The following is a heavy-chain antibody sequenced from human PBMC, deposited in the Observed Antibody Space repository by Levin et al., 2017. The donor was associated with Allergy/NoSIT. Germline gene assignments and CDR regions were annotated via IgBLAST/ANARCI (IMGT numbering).Heavy chain of an antibody. CDR3: ASDGSYDTLDI. V-gene: IGHV3-21*01. CDR2: ISSSSTYI. D-gene: IGHD6-6*01. CDR1: GFTFSGYT. Sequence: PGGSLRLSCAASGFTFSGYTLNWVRQAPGKGLEWVSSISSSSTYIYYADSLKGRFTISRDAAKNSLSLQMNSLRVEDTAVYYCASDGSYDTLDIWGQGTMVTVSS. J-gene: IGHJ3*02.